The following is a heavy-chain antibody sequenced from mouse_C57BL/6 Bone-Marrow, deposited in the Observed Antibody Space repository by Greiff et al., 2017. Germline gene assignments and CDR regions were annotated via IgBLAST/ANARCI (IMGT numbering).Heavy chain of an antibody. CDR1: GYAFTNYL. J-gene: IGHJ4*01. CDR2: INPGSGGT. Sequence: QVQLKQSGAELVRPGTSVKVSCKASGYAFTNYLIEWVKQRPGQGLEWIGVINPGSGGTNYNEKFKGKATLPADKSSSTAYMQLSSLTSEDSAVYFCAREDYNDYYAMDYWGQGTSVTVSS. D-gene: IGHD1-1*01. V-gene: IGHV1-54*01. CDR3: AREDYNDYYAMDY.